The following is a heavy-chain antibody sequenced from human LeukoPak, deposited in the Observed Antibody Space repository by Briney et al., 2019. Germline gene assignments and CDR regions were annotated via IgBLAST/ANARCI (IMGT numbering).Heavy chain of an antibody. CDR1: GFTFSSHA. Sequence: RTGGSLRLSCGASGFTFSSHAMSWVRQAPGKGLEWVSFIRGSGASTYYADSVKGWFTISRDNSKNTLYLQMNSLRAEDTAVYYCAKVGYTYGYRTPPEYFQHWGQGTLVTVSS. CDR3: AKVGYTYGYRTPPEYFQH. D-gene: IGHD5-18*01. CDR2: IRGSGAST. V-gene: IGHV3-23*01. J-gene: IGHJ1*01.